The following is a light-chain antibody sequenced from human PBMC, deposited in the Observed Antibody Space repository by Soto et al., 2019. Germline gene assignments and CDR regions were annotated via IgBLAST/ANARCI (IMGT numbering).Light chain of an antibody. V-gene: IGKV1-33*01. CDR1: QDITSY. Sequence: DIKMTQSPSSLSASVGDRVTITCQASQDITSYLSWYQQKPGKAPKLLIYLASNLELGVPSRFSGGGSGTEFTLTISSLQPEDFGTYYCQQYDHLHSFGGGTKVEI. J-gene: IGKJ4*01. CDR2: LAS. CDR3: QQYDHLHS.